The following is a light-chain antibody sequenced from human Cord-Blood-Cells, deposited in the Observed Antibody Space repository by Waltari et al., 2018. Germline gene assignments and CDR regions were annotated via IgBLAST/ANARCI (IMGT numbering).Light chain of an antibody. CDR3: QQYFT. J-gene: IGKJ3*01. CDR1: QSVLYSSNNKNY. Sequence: DIVMTQSPDSLAVSLGERATINCKSSQSVLYSSNNKNYLAWYQQKPGQPPKLLIYWASTRESGVPDRFSSSGSGTDFTLTISSLQAEDVAVYYCQQYFTFGPGTKVDIK. V-gene: IGKV4-1*01. CDR2: WAS.